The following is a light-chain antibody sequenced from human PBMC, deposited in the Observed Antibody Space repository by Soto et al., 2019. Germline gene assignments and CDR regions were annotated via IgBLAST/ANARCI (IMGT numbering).Light chain of an antibody. V-gene: IGKV3-15*01. CDR1: QSVSSN. CDR2: DAS. CDR3: QQYNNWHLT. J-gene: IGKJ4*01. Sequence: EIVMTQSPATLSVSPGERATLSCRASQSVSSNLAWYQQKPGQAPRLLIYDASTRATGIPARFSGSGSGTEFTLTISSLQSEDFAVYYCQQYNNWHLTFGGGTNVEIK.